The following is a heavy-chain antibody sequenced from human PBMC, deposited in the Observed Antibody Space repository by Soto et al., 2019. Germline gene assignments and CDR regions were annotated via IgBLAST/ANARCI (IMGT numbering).Heavy chain of an antibody. V-gene: IGHV3-33*01. Sequence: GGSLRLSCAASGFTFSSYGMHWVRQAPGKGLEWVAVIWYDGSNKYYADSVKGRFTISRDNSMNTLYLQMNSLRAEDTAVYYCARDENYGDYYYYGMDVWGQGTTVTVSS. J-gene: IGHJ6*02. CDR2: IWYDGSNK. CDR3: ARDENYGDYYYYGMDV. D-gene: IGHD4-17*01. CDR1: GFTFSSYG.